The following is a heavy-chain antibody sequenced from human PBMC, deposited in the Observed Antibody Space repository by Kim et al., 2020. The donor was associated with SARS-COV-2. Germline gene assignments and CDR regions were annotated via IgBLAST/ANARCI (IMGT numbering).Heavy chain of an antibody. CDR3: ARVLFLVVNYYYYYGMDV. J-gene: IGHJ6*02. D-gene: IGHD2-15*01. CDR1: GYTFTSYG. Sequence: ASVKVSCKASGYTFTSYGISWVRQAPGQGLEWMGWISAYNGNTNYAQKLQGRVTMTTDTSTSTAYMELRSLRSDDTAVYYCARVLFLVVNYYYYYGMDVWGQGTTVTVSS. CDR2: ISAYNGNT. V-gene: IGHV1-18*01.